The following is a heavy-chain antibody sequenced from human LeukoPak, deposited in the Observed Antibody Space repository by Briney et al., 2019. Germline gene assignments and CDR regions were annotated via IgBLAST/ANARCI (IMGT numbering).Heavy chain of an antibody. CDR3: ARNSITIFGVS. CDR1: VGSISSYY. V-gene: IGHV4-4*09. Sequence: SETLSLTCTVSVGSISSYYWSWIRQPPGKGLEWIGYIYTSGSTNYNPSLKSRVTISVDTSKNQFSLKLSSVTAADTAVYYCARNSITIFGVSWGQGTLVTVSS. D-gene: IGHD3-3*01. CDR2: IYTSGST. J-gene: IGHJ5*02.